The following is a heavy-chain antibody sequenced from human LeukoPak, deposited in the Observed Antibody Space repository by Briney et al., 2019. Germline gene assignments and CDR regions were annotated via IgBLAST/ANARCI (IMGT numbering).Heavy chain of an antibody. J-gene: IGHJ6*03. CDR2: IYPGDSDT. D-gene: IGHD3-22*01. V-gene: IGHV5-51*01. CDR1: GYSFTSYW. Sequence: GESLKISCKGSGYSFTSYWIGWVRQMPGKGLEWMGIIYPGDSDTRYSPSFQGQVTIPADKSISTAYLQWSSLKASDTAMYYCAREIFYYDSRRHYYYMDVWGKGTTVTVSS. CDR3: AREIFYYDSRRHYYYMDV.